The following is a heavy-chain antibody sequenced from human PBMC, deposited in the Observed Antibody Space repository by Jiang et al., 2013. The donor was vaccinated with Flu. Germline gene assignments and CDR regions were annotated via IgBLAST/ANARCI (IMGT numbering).Heavy chain of an antibody. D-gene: IGHD2-15*01. CDR1: GFTYSSYA. CDR3: AKGGYCSGGICYFGAFDI. V-gene: IGHV3-23*01. J-gene: IGHJ3*02. Sequence: VQLLESGGGLVQPGGSLRLSCAAPGFTYSSYAMSWVRQAPGKGLEWVSEISGSGGSTYYADSVKGRFTISRDNSKNTLSLQMNSLRAEDTAVYYCAKGGYCSGGICYFGAFDIWGQGTMVTVSS. CDR2: ISGSGGST.